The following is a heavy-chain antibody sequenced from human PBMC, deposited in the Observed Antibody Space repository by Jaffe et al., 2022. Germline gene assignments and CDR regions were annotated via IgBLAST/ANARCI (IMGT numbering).Heavy chain of an antibody. D-gene: IGHD5-12*01. V-gene: IGHV4-38-2*02. CDR1: GYSISSGYY. CDR3: ARDPGGRDGYNWGFHWYFDL. Sequence: QVQLQESGPGLVKPSETLSLTCAVSGYSISSGYYWGWIRQPPGKGLEWIGSIYHSGSTYYNPSLKSRVTISVDTSKNQFSLKLSSVTAADTAVYYCARDPGGRDGYNWGFHWYFDLWGRGTLVTVSS. CDR2: IYHSGST. J-gene: IGHJ2*01.